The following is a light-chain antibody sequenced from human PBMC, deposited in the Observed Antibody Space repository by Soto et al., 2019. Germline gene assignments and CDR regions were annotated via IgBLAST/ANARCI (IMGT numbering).Light chain of an antibody. V-gene: IGKV1-5*01. CDR1: QSISSW. J-gene: IGKJ1*01. CDR2: DAS. Sequence: DIQMTQSPSTLSASVGDRVTITCRASQSISSWLAWYQQKPGKAPKLLIYDASNLESEVPSRFSGSGSGTEFTLTISSLQPEDFATYYCQQYNDYLWTFGQGTKVDIK. CDR3: QQYNDYLWT.